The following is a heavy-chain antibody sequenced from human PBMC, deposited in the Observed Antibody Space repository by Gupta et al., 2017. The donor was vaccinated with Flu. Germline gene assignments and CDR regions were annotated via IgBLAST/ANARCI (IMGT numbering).Heavy chain of an antibody. CDR3: AKQGAHCDGGSCFHPEL. CDR1: GDFLMSSIYY. D-gene: IGHD2-15*01. J-gene: IGHJ4*02. Sequence: QVQLQESGPGLVKPSETLSLTCSVSGDFLMSSIYYWGWIRQPPGKGLEWIGSIRHNGGTFYNPSLKYRVTISVDTSKNQFSLHLMSVTAADTSVYYCAKQGAHCDGGSCFHPELWGQGTLVIVSS. CDR2: IRHNGGT. V-gene: IGHV4-39*01.